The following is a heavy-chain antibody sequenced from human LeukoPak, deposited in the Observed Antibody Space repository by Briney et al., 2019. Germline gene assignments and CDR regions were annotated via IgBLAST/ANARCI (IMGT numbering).Heavy chain of an antibody. CDR2: IVVGSGNT. CDR1: GFTFTSSA. V-gene: IGHV1-58*01. D-gene: IGHD6-19*01. Sequence: GAPVKVSCKASGFTFTSSAVQWVRQARGQRLEWIGWIVVGSGNTNYAQKFQERVTITRDMSTSTAYMELSSLRSEDTAVYYCAAPGYSSGWYDYWGQGTLVTVSS. J-gene: IGHJ4*02. CDR3: AAPGYSSGWYDY.